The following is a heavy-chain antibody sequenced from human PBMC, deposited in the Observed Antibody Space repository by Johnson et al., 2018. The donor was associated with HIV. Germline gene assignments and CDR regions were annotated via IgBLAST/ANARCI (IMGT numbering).Heavy chain of an antibody. CDR2: IGWDGFTI. Sequence: VQLVESGGGVVQPGGSLRLSCSASGFTFSDYYMGWIRQTPGKGLEWVAGIGWDGFTIGYVDSVKGRFTISRDDATNSLYLQMHSLRTEDTALYYCAKDHNYGSYLRAFDVWGQGTMVTVSS. CDR1: GFTFSDYY. J-gene: IGHJ3*01. V-gene: IGHV3-9*01. CDR3: AKDHNYGSYLRAFDV. D-gene: IGHD3-10*01.